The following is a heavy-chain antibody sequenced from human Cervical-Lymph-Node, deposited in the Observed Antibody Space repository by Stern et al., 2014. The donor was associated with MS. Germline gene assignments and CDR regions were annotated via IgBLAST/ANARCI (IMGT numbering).Heavy chain of an antibody. V-gene: IGHV1-18*04. J-gene: IGHJ4*02. Sequence: QVQLVESGAEVKKPGASVKVSCKASGYTFTSYGISWVRQAPGQGLEWMGWISADNGNTNSAQKLQGRVPMTTDTSTSTAYMELRSLRSDDTAVYYCARGDSWISSSVPDYWGQGTLVTVSS. CDR3: ARGDSWISSSVPDY. CDR1: GYTFTSYG. D-gene: IGHD6-13*01. CDR2: ISADNGNT.